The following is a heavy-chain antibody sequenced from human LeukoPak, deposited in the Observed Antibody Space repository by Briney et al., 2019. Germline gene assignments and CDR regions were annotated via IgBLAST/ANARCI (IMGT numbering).Heavy chain of an antibody. D-gene: IGHD3-10*01. CDR1: GDSISNSY. J-gene: IGHJ5*02. CDR2: IYYSGST. CDR3: AREGVILWFGELYSWFDP. V-gene: IGHV4-59*01. Sequence: SETLSLTCTVSGDSISNSYWSWIRQPPGEALEWIGYIYYSGSTNYNPSLESRVTISVDTSKNHFSLKLSSVTAADTAVYYCAREGVILWFGELYSWFDPWGQGTLVTVSS.